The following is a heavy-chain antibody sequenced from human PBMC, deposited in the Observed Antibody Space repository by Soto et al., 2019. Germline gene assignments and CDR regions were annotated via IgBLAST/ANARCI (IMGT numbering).Heavy chain of an antibody. D-gene: IGHD6-19*01. V-gene: IGHV4-59*12. CDR2: IYHSGST. Sequence: SETLSLTCTVPGGPFSSYYWSWIRQPPGKGLEWIGYIYHSGSTNYNPSLKSRVTISVDKSKNQFSLKLSSVTAADTAVYYCARGNLMIAVAGRGTYYYYGMDVWGQGTTDTVSS. J-gene: IGHJ6*02. CDR3: ARGNLMIAVAGRGTYYYYGMDV. CDR1: GGPFSSYY.